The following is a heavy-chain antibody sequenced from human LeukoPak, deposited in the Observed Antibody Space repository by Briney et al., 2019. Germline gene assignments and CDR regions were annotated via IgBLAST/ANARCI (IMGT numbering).Heavy chain of an antibody. J-gene: IGHJ4*02. D-gene: IGHD3-10*01. CDR1: VYTLTELS. Sequence: ASVKVSCKVSVYTLTELSMHWVRQAPGKGREWMGGFDPEDGETIYAQKFQGRVTMTEDTSTDTAYMELSSLRSEDTAVYYCATGFLGAMVRGPPFDYWGQGTLVTVSS. CDR3: ATGFLGAMVRGPPFDY. CDR2: FDPEDGET. V-gene: IGHV1-24*01.